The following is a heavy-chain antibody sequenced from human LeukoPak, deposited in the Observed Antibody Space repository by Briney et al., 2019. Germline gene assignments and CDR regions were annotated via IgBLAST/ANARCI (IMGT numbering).Heavy chain of an antibody. CDR2: IQPGNPEI. D-gene: IGHD3-22*01. Sequence: GESLKISCKASEYRFTSYWIGWVRPMPGKGLEWVGNIQPGNPEIRYSPSFQGQVTLSADKSISTAYLQWSSLKASDTAMYYCARRHYYYDRSGFYYYFDTWGQGTQVTVTS. V-gene: IGHV5-51*01. CDR1: EYRFTSYW. CDR3: ARRHYYYDRSGFYYYFDT. J-gene: IGHJ4*02.